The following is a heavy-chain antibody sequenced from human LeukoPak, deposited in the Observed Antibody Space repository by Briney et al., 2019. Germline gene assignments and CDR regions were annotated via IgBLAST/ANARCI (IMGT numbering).Heavy chain of an antibody. CDR2: IDPNTGGT. CDR1: GYTFTNYY. Sequence: ASVKVSCKTSGYTFTNYYIHWVRQAPGQGLEWMGRIDPNTGGTKSAKNFQGRVTMTRDTSISTAYMALSGLRSDDTAVYYCASLYDIVGTTVDYWGQGTLVTVST. D-gene: IGHD1-26*01. J-gene: IGHJ4*02. CDR3: ASLYDIVGTTVDY. V-gene: IGHV1-2*06.